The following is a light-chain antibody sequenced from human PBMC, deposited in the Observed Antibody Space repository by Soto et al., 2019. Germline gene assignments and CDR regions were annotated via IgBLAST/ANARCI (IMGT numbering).Light chain of an antibody. Sequence: QSVLTQPASVSGSPGQSITISCTGTSSDVGGYNYVSWYQQHPGKAPKLMIYEVSNRPSGVSNRFSGSKSGNTASLTISGLQADDEADYYCSSYTSSITVVFGGGTKLTVL. J-gene: IGLJ2*01. V-gene: IGLV2-14*01. CDR1: SSDVGGYNY. CDR2: EVS. CDR3: SSYTSSITVV.